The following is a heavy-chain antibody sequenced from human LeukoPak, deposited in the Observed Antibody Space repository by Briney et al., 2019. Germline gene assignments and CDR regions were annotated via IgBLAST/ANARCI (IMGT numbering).Heavy chain of an antibody. D-gene: IGHD2-21*02. CDR3: AIIQGDPTDY. Sequence: SSVKVSCKASGGTFSSYTISWVRQAPGQGLEWIGRIIPILGIANYAQKFQGRVTITADKSTSTAYMELSSLRSEDTAVYYCAIIQGDPTDYWGQGTLVTVSS. CDR1: GGTFSSYT. CDR2: IIPILGIA. J-gene: IGHJ4*02. V-gene: IGHV1-69*02.